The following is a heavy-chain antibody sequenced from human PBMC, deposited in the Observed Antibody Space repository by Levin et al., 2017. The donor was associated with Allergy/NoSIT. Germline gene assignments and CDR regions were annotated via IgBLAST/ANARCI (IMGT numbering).Heavy chain of an antibody. V-gene: IGHV1-18*01. Sequence: ASVKVSCKTSGFTFAYYGITWVRQAPGQGLEWMGWISAYNGTTKYAQQFQGRVTMTTDTSTNTAHMELKSLRSDDTAVFYCARDTHRYLAGSQNFFFDYWGQGTLVTVSS. CDR2: ISAYNGTT. CDR1: GFTFAYYG. J-gene: IGHJ4*02. D-gene: IGHD3-9*01. CDR3: ARDTHRYLAGSQNFFFDY.